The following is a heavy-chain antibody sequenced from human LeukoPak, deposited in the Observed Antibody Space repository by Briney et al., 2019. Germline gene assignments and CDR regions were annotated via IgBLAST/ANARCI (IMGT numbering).Heavy chain of an antibody. J-gene: IGHJ6*03. V-gene: IGHV4-34*01. D-gene: IGHD1-7*01. CDR2: INDSGRT. CDR1: GGSFSNYY. Sequence: SETLSLTCAVYGGSFSNYYWSWIRQPPGKGREWIGEINDSGRTNYNPSLMSRVTVSVDTSKKQFSLRLTSVTATDTAVYYCAGRWNYGRNYYIDVWGKGATVSVSS. CDR3: AGRWNYGRNYYIDV.